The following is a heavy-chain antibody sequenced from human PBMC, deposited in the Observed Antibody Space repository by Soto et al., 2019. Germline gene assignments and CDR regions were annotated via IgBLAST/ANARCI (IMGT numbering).Heavy chain of an antibody. CDR2: ISGSGGST. J-gene: IGHJ4*02. Sequence: EVQLLESGGGLVQPGGSLILSCAAAGFTFSIYAMSWVRQAPGKGLEWVSAISGSGGSTYYSDSGKGRFTISRDNSKNTLYLQMNSLSADDTAVYYCAKATRGGAATLIRDYWGQGTLVTVSS. D-gene: IGHD6-13*01. CDR1: GFTFSIYA. V-gene: IGHV3-23*01. CDR3: AKATRGGAATLIRDY.